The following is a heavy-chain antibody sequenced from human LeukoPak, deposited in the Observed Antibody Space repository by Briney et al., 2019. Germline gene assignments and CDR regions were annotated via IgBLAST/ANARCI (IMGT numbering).Heavy chain of an antibody. CDR1: GYTFSGYY. V-gene: IGHV1-2*02. CDR2: INPNSGGT. D-gene: IGHD6-6*01. J-gene: IGHJ4*02. Sequence: ASVKVSCKASGYTFSGYYMHWVRQAPGQGLEWMGWINPNSGGTNYAHKFRGRVTMTRDTSISTAYMELSRLTSDDTAVYYCAQLTDPFYYWGQGTLVTVSS. CDR3: AQLTDPFYY.